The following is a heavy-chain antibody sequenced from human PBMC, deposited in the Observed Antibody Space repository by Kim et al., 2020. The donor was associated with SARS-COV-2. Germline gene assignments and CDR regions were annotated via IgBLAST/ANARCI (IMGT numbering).Heavy chain of an antibody. Sequence: GGSLRLSCAASGFTVSSNYMSWVRQAPGKGLEWVSITHSGGSTNYAESVKGRFNVSRDNLKNILYLQMNNLRVEDTAVYYCAKDRSLYYWGQGTLVTVSA. J-gene: IGHJ4*02. CDR2: THSGGST. V-gene: IGHV3-66*01. CDR3: AKDRSLYY. CDR1: GFTVSSNY.